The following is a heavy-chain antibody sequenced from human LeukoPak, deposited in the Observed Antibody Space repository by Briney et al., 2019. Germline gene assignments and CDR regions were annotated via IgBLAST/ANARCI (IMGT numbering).Heavy chain of an antibody. CDR3: ARVWLGEYTTPLDY. CDR1: GFTISSYS. Sequence: PGRSLRLSCAASGFTISSYSMNWVRQAPGKGLEWVSSISSSSSYIYYADSVKGRFTISRDNAKNSLYLQMNSLRAADTAVYYCARVWLGEYTTPLDYWGQGTLVTVSS. J-gene: IGHJ4*02. D-gene: IGHD3-10*01. V-gene: IGHV3-21*01. CDR2: ISSSSSYI.